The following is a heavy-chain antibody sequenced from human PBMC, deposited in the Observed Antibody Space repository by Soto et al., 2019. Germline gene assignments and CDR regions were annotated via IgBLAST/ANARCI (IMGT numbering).Heavy chain of an antibody. D-gene: IGHD2-21*01. CDR2: IKSDGSST. Sequence: EVQLVESGGGLVQAGGSLRLSCAASGFLFSTYWMFWVRQVPRKGLLWVSRIKSDGSSTSYADSVKGRFTISRDNTKNTLYLQMTSLRAEDAAVYYCAIGGGDYNYFDHWGQGILVTVSS. CDR1: GFLFSTYW. J-gene: IGHJ4*02. CDR3: AIGGGDYNYFDH. V-gene: IGHV3-74*01.